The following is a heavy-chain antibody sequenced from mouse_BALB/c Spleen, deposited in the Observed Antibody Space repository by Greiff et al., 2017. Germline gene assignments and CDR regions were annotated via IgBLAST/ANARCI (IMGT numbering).Heavy chain of an antibody. Sequence: EVQLVESGGGLVKPGGSLKLSCAASGFTFSDYYMYWVRQTPEKRLEWVATISDGGSYTYYPDSVKGRFTISRDNAKNNLYLQMSSLKSEDTAMYYCARDRDSYYYGSREGTWFAYWGQGTLVTVSA. CDR2: ISDGGSYT. CDR1: GFTFSDYY. D-gene: IGHD1-1*01. J-gene: IGHJ3*01. CDR3: ARDRDSYYYGSREGTWFAY. V-gene: IGHV5-4*02.